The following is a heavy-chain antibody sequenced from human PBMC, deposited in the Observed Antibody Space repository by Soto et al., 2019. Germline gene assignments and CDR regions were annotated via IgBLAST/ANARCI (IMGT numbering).Heavy chain of an antibody. V-gene: IGHV3-23*01. CDR3: AKGPPRDRAFHNYYYYGMDV. CDR2: ISGSGGST. CDR1: GFTFSSYA. Sequence: PGGSLRLSCAASGFTFSSYAMSWVRQAPGKGLEWVSAISGSGGSTYYADSVKGRFTISRDNSKNTLYLQMNSLRAEDTAVYYCAKGPPRDRAFHNYYYYGMDVWGQGTTVTVSS. J-gene: IGHJ6*02. D-gene: IGHD3-22*01.